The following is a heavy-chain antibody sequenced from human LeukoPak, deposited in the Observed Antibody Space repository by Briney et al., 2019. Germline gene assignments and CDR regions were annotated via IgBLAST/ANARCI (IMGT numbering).Heavy chain of an antibody. Sequence: SETLSLTCTVSGDSFSSTTYHWGWIRQPPGKGLEWIGSIYYSGSTYYNPSLKSRVTMSVDTSKNQFSLKLTSVTAADTAVFYCARHRGPTGLDCWGQGTLVTVSS. CDR1: GDSFSSTTYH. CDR2: IYYSGST. J-gene: IGHJ4*02. V-gene: IGHV4-39*01. CDR3: ARHRGPTGLDC. D-gene: IGHD3-10*01.